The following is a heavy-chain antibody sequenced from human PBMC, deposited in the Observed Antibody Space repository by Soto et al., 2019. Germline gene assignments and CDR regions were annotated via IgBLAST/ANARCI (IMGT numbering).Heavy chain of an antibody. Sequence: QVQLVQSGAEVKKPGASVKVSCRASGYTFTANYIHWVRQAPGQGLEWMGWMNTRTGGTMYGERLKGRVTMTRNTSISTAYMELSTLRSDDRAMYYCTRGTSPSWFAPWGQGTLVTI. V-gene: IGHV1-2*02. D-gene: IGHD1-1*01. J-gene: IGHJ5*02. CDR1: GYTFTANY. CDR2: MNTRTGGT. CDR3: TRGTSPSWFAP.